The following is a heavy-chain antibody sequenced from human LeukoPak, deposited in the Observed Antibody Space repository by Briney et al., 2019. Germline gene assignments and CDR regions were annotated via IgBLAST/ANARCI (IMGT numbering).Heavy chain of an antibody. V-gene: IGHV3-30*02. CDR1: GFTFSSYG. Sequence: GGSLRLSCAASGFTFSSYGMHWVRQAPGKWLEWVAFIRYDGSNKYYADSVKGRFTISRDNSKNTLYLQMNSLRAEDTAVYYCAKGVTMVRGGPIGYWGQGTLVTVSS. J-gene: IGHJ4*02. CDR2: IRYDGSNK. CDR3: AKGVTMVRGGPIGY. D-gene: IGHD3-10*01.